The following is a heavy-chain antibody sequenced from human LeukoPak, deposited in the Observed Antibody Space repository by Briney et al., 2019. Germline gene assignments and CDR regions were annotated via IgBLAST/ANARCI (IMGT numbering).Heavy chain of an antibody. D-gene: IGHD6-13*01. CDR1: GGSISSSSYY. CDR2: IYHSGST. Sequence: SETLSLTCTVSGGSISSSSYYWGWIRQPPGKGLEWIGSIYHSGSTYYNPSLKSRVTISVDTSKNQFSLKLSSVTAADTAVYYCARDRGSSRGWFDPWGQGTLVTVSS. CDR3: ARDRGSSRGWFDP. J-gene: IGHJ5*02. V-gene: IGHV4-39*07.